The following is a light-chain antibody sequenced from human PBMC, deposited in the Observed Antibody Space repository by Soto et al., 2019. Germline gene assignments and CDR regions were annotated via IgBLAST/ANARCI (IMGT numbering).Light chain of an antibody. CDR1: QGISNY. Sequence: IQLTQSPSSLSASIGDRVTITCRASQGISNYLAWYQQKPGKAPKLLIYIASTLQGGVPSRFSGSGSGTEFTLSINSLQPDDFATYYCQQYNTYSRIFGQGTRVEVK. V-gene: IGKV1-9*01. J-gene: IGKJ1*01. CDR2: IAS. CDR3: QQYNTYSRI.